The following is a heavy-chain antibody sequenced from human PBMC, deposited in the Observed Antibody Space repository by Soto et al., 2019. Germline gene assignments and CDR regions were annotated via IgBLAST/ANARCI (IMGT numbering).Heavy chain of an antibody. D-gene: IGHD6-6*01. Sequence: SETLSLTCAVSGGSISSSNWWSFVRQPPGKGLEWIGEIYHSGSTNYNPSLKSRVTISVDKSKNQFSLKLSSVTAADTAVYYCARVTGTYSSSSHDYWGQGTLVTVSS. J-gene: IGHJ4*02. CDR2: IYHSGST. CDR1: GGSISSSNW. V-gene: IGHV4-4*02. CDR3: ARVTGTYSSSSHDY.